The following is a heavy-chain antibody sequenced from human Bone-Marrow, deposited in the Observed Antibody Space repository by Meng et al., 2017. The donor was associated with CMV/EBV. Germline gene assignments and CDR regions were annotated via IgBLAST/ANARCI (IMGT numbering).Heavy chain of an antibody. CDR1: GFTFSNYA. J-gene: IGHJ6*02. D-gene: IGHD2-2*01. CDR3: ARGQYCSSTSCSTGYYYYGMDV. V-gene: IGHV3-30-3*01. CDR2: LSYDGSTK. Sequence: GESLKISCAASGFTFSNYAMHWVRQTPGKGLEWVAILSYDGSTKYYADSVKGRFTISRDNSKNTLYLQMNSLRAEDTAVYYCARGQYCSSTSCSTGYYYYGMDVWGQGTLVTVSS.